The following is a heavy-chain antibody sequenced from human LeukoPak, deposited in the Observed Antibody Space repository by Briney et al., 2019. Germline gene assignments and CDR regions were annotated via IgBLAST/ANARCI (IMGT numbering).Heavy chain of an antibody. CDR1: GGSLSAYY. Sequence: SETLSLTCAVYGGSLSAYYWTWIRQPPGKGLEWIGEINHGGSTNYNPSLKSRVTISVDTSKNQFSLKLSSVTAADTAVYYCAREHGSGSYSRFDPWGQGTLVTVSS. V-gene: IGHV4-34*01. CDR3: AREHGSGSYSRFDP. CDR2: INHGGST. J-gene: IGHJ5*02. D-gene: IGHD3-10*01.